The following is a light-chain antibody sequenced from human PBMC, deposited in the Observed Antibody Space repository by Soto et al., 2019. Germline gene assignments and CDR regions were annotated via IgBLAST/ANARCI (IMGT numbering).Light chain of an antibody. CDR2: DAS. Sequence: DIQMTQSPSSLSVSVGDRVTISSQASQDIDKYLSWYQQRPGKAPKLLIYDASNLETGVPSRFSGSGSGTDFTFIISSLQPEDIATYYCQQYDSLPLTFGGGTKVDIK. J-gene: IGKJ4*01. CDR1: QDIDKY. V-gene: IGKV1-33*01. CDR3: QQYDSLPLT.